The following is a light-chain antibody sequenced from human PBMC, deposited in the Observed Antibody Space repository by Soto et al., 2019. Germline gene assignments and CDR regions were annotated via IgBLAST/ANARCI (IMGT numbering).Light chain of an antibody. Sequence: DIQMTQSPSSQSASVGDRVTITCRASQSINSYLNWYQQKPGKAPKLLIYAASSLQSGVPSRFSGSGSETDFTLTITSLQPDDFATYYCQQSFSTPRTFGQGTRVAI. CDR1: QSINSY. CDR2: AAS. V-gene: IGKV1-39*01. CDR3: QQSFSTPRT. J-gene: IGKJ1*01.